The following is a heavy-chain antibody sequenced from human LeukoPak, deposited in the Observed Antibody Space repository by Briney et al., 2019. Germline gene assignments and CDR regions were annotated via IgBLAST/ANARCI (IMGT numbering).Heavy chain of an antibody. CDR3: ARDTGTVVDY. V-gene: IGHV4-59*01. D-gene: IGHD4-23*01. J-gene: IGHJ4*02. CDR2: IYYSGST. CDR1: GGSISTYY. Sequence: SETLSLTCTVSGGSISTYYWSWIRQPPRKGLEWIGYIYYSGSTNYNPSLKSRVTTSVDTSKNQFSLKLSSVTAADTAVYYCARDTGTVVDYWGQGTLVTVSS.